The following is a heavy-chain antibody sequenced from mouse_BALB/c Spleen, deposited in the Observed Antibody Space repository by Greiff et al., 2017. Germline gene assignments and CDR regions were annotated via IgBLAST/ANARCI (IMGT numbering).Heavy chain of an antibody. V-gene: IGHV1-54*01. J-gene: IGHJ2*01. D-gene: IGHD2-2*01. CDR2: INPGSGGT. Sequence: VQLQESGAELVRPGTSVKVSCKASGYAFTNYLIEWVKQRPGQGLEWIGVINPGSGGTNYNEKFKGKATLTADKSSSTAYMQLSSLTSDDSAVYFCARSNGYPFDYWGQGTTLTVSS. CDR3: ARSNGYPFDY. CDR1: GYAFTNYL.